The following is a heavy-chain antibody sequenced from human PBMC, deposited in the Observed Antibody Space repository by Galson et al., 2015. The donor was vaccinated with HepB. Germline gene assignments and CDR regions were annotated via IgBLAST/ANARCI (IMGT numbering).Heavy chain of an antibody. J-gene: IGHJ4*02. CDR3: AKLAEQYCSGGSCPSG. V-gene: IGHV3-9*01. Sequence: SLRLSCAASGFTFDDYAVHWVRQAPGKGLEWVSGISWNSGSIGYADSVKGRFTISRDNAKNSLYLQMNSLRAEDTALYYCAKLAEQYCSGGSCPSGWGQGTLVTVSS. CDR2: ISWNSGSI. CDR1: GFTFDDYA. D-gene: IGHD2-15*01.